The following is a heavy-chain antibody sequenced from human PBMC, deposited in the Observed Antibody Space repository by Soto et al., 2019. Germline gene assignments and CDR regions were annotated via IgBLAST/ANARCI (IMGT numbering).Heavy chain of an antibody. V-gene: IGHV4-39*01. CDR3: ATGLYYGSGSDFDY. CDR2: IYHSGST. Sequence: SETLSLTCTVSGGSISSSSYYWGWIRQPPGKGLEWIGSIYHSGSTYYNPSLKSRVTISVDTSKNQFSLKLSSVTAADTAVYYCATGLYYGSGSDFDYWGQGTLVTVS. D-gene: IGHD3-10*01. CDR1: GGSISSSSYY. J-gene: IGHJ4*02.